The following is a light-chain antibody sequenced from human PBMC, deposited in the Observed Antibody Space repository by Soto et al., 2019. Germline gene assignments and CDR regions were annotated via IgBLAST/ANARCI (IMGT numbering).Light chain of an antibody. CDR3: QQYNNWPHT. CDR1: QSVGGD. V-gene: IGKV3-15*01. J-gene: IGKJ2*01. Sequence: ERVMTQSPATLSVSPGERATLSCRASQSVGGDLAWYQQKPGQAPSLLIYGVSTRATGVPVRFSGSGSGTEFTLTINSLQSEDFAVYYCQQYNNWPHTFGQGTTVDIK. CDR2: GVS.